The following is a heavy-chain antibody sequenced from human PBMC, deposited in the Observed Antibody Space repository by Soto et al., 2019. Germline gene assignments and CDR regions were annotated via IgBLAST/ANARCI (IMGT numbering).Heavy chain of an antibody. J-gene: IGHJ6*02. D-gene: IGHD2-2*03. CDR1: GFIFGSYA. CDR2: ISASGDFT. CDR3: AKEDGYCSSSSCPFGLDV. Sequence: HPGGSLRLSCAASGFIFGSYAMGWVRQAPGKGLEWVSDISASGDFTFYADSVKGRFTISRDHSKNTLYLQMNSLRADDTAVYFCAKEDGYCSSSSCPFGLDVWGQGTTVTVSS. V-gene: IGHV3-23*01.